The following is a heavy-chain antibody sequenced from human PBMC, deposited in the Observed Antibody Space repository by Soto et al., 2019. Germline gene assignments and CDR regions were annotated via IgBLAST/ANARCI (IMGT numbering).Heavy chain of an antibody. CDR1: GFTFSSYA. Sequence: GGSLRLSCAASGFTFSSYAMHWVRQAPGKGLEWVAVISYDGSNKYYADSVKGRFTISRDNSKNTLYLQMNSLRAEDTAVYYCARDHGSGSPNVDVWGQGTTVTVSS. V-gene: IGHV3-30-3*01. CDR3: ARDHGSGSPNVDV. D-gene: IGHD3-10*01. CDR2: ISYDGSNK. J-gene: IGHJ6*02.